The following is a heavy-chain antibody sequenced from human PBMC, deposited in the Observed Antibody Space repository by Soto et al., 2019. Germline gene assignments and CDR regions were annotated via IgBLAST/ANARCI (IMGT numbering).Heavy chain of an antibody. Sequence: GGSLRLSCAASGFTFSSYSMNWVRQAPGKGLEWVSYISSSSSTIYYADSVKGRFTISRDNAKNSLYLQINSLRVEDTALYFCARDESAGSSTSNWGQGTLVTVSS. CDR3: ARDESAGSSTSN. CDR1: GFTFSSYS. D-gene: IGHD2-2*01. CDR2: ISSSSSTI. V-gene: IGHV3-48*01. J-gene: IGHJ4*02.